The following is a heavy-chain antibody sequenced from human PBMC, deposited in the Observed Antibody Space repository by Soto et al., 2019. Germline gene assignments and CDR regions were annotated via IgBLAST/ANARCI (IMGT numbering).Heavy chain of an antibody. CDR1: GFTFSTYT. D-gene: IGHD3-10*01. Sequence: VQLVESGGGLVKPGGSLRLSCAASGFTFSTYTMNWVRQAPGKGLEWVSSISSGSTYIYYADSVKGRFTISRDNAKNSLYLQMNSLRAEDTAVYYCARVLNNYGSGSYYLNNWGQGTLVTVSS. V-gene: IGHV3-21*06. CDR3: ARVLNNYGSGSYYLNN. J-gene: IGHJ4*02. CDR2: ISSGSTYI.